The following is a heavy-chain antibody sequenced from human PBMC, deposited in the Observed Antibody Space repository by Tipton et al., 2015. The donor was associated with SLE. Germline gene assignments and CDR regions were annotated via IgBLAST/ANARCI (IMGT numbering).Heavy chain of an antibody. CDR1: GGSLSGKY. D-gene: IGHD3-10*01. V-gene: IGHV4-34*01. CDR3: ARQRLRLLSPLDA. Sequence: TLSLTCAVYGGSLSGKYWMWIRQTPGKGLEWIGEIDHTGRPNYNASFKSRVTISVDTSKHQFSLELTSVTAADTAVYFCARQRLRLLSPLDAWGQGTTVIVSS. J-gene: IGHJ6*02. CDR2: IDHTGRP.